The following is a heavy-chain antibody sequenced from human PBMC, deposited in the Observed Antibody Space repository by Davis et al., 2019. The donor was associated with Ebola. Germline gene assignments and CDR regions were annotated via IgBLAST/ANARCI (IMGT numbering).Heavy chain of an antibody. CDR1: GFDFDNSW. V-gene: IGHV3-23*01. J-gene: IGHJ6*03. CDR2: ISGSGGST. Sequence: PGGSLRLSCVVSGFDFDNSWMTWVRQAPGKGLEWVSGISGSGGSTKGRFIISRDNSKNTLYLQMNRLRAEDTAVYYCAKETNYYMDVWGKGTTVTVSS. CDR3: AKETNYYMDV.